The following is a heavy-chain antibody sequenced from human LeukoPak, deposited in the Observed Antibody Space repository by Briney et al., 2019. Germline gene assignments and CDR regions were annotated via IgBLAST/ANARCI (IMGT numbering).Heavy chain of an antibody. CDR2: ISSSGSTI. Sequence: PGGSLRLSCAASGFTFSDYYMSWIRQAPGKGLEWVSYISSSGSTIYYADSVKGRFTISRDNAKNSLYLQMNSLRAEDTAVYYWATSEPYYYGMDVWGQGTTVTVSS. J-gene: IGHJ6*02. D-gene: IGHD1-26*01. V-gene: IGHV3-11*01. CDR1: GFTFSDYY. CDR3: ATSEPYYYGMDV.